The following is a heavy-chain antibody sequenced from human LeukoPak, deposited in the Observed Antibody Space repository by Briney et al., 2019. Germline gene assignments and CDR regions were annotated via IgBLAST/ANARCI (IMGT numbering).Heavy chain of an antibody. CDR2: IKSKTDGGTT. J-gene: IGHJ6*02. Sequence: GGSLRLSCAASGFTFSNAWMSWVRQAPGKGLEWVGRIKSKTDGGTTDYAAPVKGRFTISRDDSKNTLYLQMNSLKTEDTAVYYCTTVKPDSSGYYRRYYYYGMDVWGQGTTVTVSS. CDR3: TTVKPDSSGYYRRYYYYGMDV. D-gene: IGHD3-22*01. V-gene: IGHV3-15*01. CDR1: GFTFSNAW.